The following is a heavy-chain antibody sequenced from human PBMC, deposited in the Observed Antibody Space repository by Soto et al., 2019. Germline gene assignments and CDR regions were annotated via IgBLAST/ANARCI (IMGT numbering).Heavy chain of an antibody. V-gene: IGHV3-74*01. CDR2: INSDGSST. CDR3: ASSLLTPFDY. D-gene: IGHD7-27*01. J-gene: IGHJ4*02. CDR1: GYTFSYYY. Sequence: PGGSLRLSCAASGYTFSYYYMSWIRQAPGKGLEWISRINSDGSSTSYADSVKGRFTISRDNAKNTLYLQMNSLRAEDTAVYYCASSLLTPFDYWGQGTLVTVSS.